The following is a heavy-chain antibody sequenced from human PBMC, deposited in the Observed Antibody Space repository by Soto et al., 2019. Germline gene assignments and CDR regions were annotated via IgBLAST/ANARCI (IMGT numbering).Heavy chain of an antibody. V-gene: IGHV4-34*01. CDR3: ARLTTGRTRLDP. D-gene: IGHD1-1*01. J-gene: IGHJ5*02. CDR2: INHSGST. CDR1: GGSFSGYY. Sequence: SETLSLTCAVYGGSFSGYYWSWIRQPPGKGLEWIGEINHSGSTNYNPSLKSRVTISVDTSKNQFSLKLSSVTAADTAVYYCARLTTGRTRLDPWGQGTLVTVSS.